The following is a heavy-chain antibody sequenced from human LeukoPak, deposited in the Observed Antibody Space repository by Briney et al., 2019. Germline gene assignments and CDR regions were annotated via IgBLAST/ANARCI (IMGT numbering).Heavy chain of an antibody. CDR2: INWNSDSI. V-gene: IGHV3-9*01. J-gene: IGHJ4*02. CDR1: GFTFDDYA. D-gene: IGHD6-13*01. Sequence: GGSLRLSCAVSGFTFDDYAMHWVRQAPGKGLEWVSGINWNSDSIGYTDSVKGRFTTSRDNAKNSLYLQMNSLRAEDTAFYYCARAYSSSWGELGYWGQGTLVTVSS. CDR3: ARAYSSSWGELGY.